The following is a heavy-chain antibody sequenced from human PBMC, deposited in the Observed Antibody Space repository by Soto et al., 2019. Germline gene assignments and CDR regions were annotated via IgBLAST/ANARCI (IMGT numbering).Heavy chain of an antibody. Sequence: GGSLRLSCTTSGFTSGDYALTWVRQAPARGLEWVAFIRSKPAGGTPEYAASVKGRFAMSRDDSKNIAYLQMDSLKTEDTGIYFCARIGPDSGTRWFFDYRGQGTPVTLS. V-gene: IGHV3-49*04. CDR1: GFTSGDYA. CDR2: IRSKPAGGTP. CDR3: ARIGPDSGTRWFFDY. J-gene: IGHJ4*02. D-gene: IGHD6-13*01.